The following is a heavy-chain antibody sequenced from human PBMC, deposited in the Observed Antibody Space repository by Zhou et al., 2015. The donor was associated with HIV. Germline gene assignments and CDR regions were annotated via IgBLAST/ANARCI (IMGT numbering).Heavy chain of an antibody. V-gene: IGHV1-69*01. D-gene: IGHD3-22*01. CDR2: IIPIFGTA. J-gene: IGHJ6*02. CDR3: AVDSSGYYRSYYYYGMDV. Sequence: QVQLVQSGAEVKKPGSSVKVSCKASGGTFSSYAISWVRQAPGQGLEWMGGIIPIFGTANYAQKFQGRVTITADESTSTAYMELSSLRSEDTAVYYCAVDSSGYYRSYYYYGMDVWGQGTTVTVSS. CDR1: GGTFSSYA.